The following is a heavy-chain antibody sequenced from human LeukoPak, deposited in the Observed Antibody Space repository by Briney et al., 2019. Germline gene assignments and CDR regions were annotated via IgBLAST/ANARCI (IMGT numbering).Heavy chain of an antibody. V-gene: IGHV4-39*01. Sequence: SGTLSLTCIVSGGSISSSSYYWGWIRQPPGKGLEWIGSIYYSGSTYYNPSLKSRVTISVDTSKNQFSLKLSSVTAADTAVYYCARHPGGTYYAHFDYWGQGTLVTVSS. CDR2: IYYSGST. J-gene: IGHJ4*02. CDR1: GGSISSSSYY. CDR3: ARHPGGTYYAHFDY. D-gene: IGHD1-26*01.